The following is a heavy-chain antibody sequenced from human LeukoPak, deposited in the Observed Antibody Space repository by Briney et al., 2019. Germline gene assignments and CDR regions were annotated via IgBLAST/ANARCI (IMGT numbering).Heavy chain of an antibody. CDR3: AKDFGTGSYYPNWFDP. J-gene: IGHJ5*02. CDR1: GFTFSSYG. D-gene: IGHD3-10*01. Sequence: PGGSLRLSCAASGFTFSSYGMHWVRQAPGKGLEWVAVISYDGSNKYYADSVKGRFTISRDNSKNTLYLQMNSLRAEDTAVYFCAKDFGTGSYYPNWFDPWGQGTLVTVSS. CDR2: ISYDGSNK. V-gene: IGHV3-30*18.